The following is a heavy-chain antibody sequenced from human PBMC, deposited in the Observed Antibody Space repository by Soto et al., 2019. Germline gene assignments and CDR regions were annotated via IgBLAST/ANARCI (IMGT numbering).Heavy chain of an antibody. J-gene: IGHJ6*02. D-gene: IGHD2-15*01. CDR3: ARDLRAVVVVAATLYYYGMDV. V-gene: IGHV3-30*03. CDR1: GFTFSSCG. CDR2: ISYDGSNK. Sequence: PGWSLRLSCAASGFTFSSCGMHCVRQARDKGLEWVAVISYDGSNKYYAAAVKGRFTISRDNSKNTLYLQMNSLRAEDTAVYYCARDLRAVVVVAATLYYYGMDVWGQGTTVTVSS.